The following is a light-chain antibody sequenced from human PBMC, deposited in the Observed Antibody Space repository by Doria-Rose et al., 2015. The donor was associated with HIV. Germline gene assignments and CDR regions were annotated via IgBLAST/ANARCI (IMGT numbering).Light chain of an antibody. CDR1: QSFSSTY. CDR2: DGS. J-gene: IGKJ1*01. CDR3: HQYGTSWT. V-gene: IGKV3-20*01. Sequence: TQSPDTLSLSPGERATLSCRASQSFSSTYLAWYQQKPGQAPSLLIYDGSTRATGIPDRFSASGSGTDFTLTINRLEPEDSALYYCHQYGTSWTFGQGTKVEI.